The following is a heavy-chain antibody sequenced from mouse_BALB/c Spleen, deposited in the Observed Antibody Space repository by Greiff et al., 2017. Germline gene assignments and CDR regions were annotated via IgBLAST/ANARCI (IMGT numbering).Heavy chain of an antibody. V-gene: IGHV5-12-1*01. CDR2: ISSGGGST. D-gene: IGHD2-4*01. CDR3: ARLGDYDGDYYAMDY. CDR1: GFAFSSYD. Sequence: EVHLVESGGGLVKPGGSLKLSCAASGFAFSSYDMSWVRQTPEKRLEWVAYISSGGGSTYYPDTVKGRFTISRDNAKNTLYLQMSSLKSEDTAMYYCARLGDYDGDYYAMDYWGQGTSVTVSS. J-gene: IGHJ4*01.